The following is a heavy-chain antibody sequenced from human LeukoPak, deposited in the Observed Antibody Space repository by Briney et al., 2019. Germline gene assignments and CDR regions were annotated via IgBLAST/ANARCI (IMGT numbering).Heavy chain of an antibody. CDR3: AREGETTVAPYFDY. V-gene: IGHV1-46*01. D-gene: IGHD4-23*01. J-gene: IGHJ4*02. Sequence: ASVKVSCKASGYTFTGYYMHWVRQAPGQGLEWMGIINPSGGSTSYAQKFQGRVTMTRDMSTSTVYMEPSSLRSEDTAVYYCAREGETTVAPYFDYWGQGTLVTVSS. CDR1: GYTFTGYY. CDR2: INPSGGST.